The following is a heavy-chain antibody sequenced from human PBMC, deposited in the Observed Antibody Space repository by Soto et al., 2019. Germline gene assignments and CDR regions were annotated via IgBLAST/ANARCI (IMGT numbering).Heavy chain of an antibody. CDR3: ARDRSPGSTSWYDC. CDR1: GDSVSNKSAA. J-gene: IGHJ5*01. CDR2: TYYTSRWYN. D-gene: IGHD2-2*01. V-gene: IGHV6-1*01. Sequence: SQTLSLTCAISGDSVSNKSAAWNWIRQSPSRGLEWLGRTYYTSRWYNDYAVSVMGRITINPDTSRNQLSLQLNSVTPEDTAVYYCARDRSPGSTSWYDCWGQGALVTVS.